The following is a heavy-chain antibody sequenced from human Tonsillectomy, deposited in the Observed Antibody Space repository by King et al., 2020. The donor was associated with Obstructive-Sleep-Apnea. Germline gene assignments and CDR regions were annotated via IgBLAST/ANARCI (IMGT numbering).Heavy chain of an antibody. CDR2: MSYSGRT. CDR3: ARAGGRGWEGVQETDADSVMVYSHYFDY. Sequence: QLQESGPGLAKPSETLSLTCTVSGGSISSSDWAWIRQPPGEGLEWVGTMSYSGRTHYNPSLKSRVTISLHTSKNQFSLRLSSVTAADTALYFCARAGGRGWEGVQETDADSVMVYSHYFDYWGQGALVTVSS. CDR1: GGSISSSD. D-gene: IGHD5-18*01. J-gene: IGHJ4*02. V-gene: IGHV4-39*07.